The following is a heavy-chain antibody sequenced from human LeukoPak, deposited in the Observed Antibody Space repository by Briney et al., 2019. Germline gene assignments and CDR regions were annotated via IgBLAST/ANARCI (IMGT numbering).Heavy chain of an antibody. J-gene: IGHJ5*02. CDR1: GGSFSGYY. D-gene: IGHD3-10*01. CDR2: INHSGST. CDR3: ARGSTLLWFGELLSWFDP. Sequence: PSETLSLTCAVYGGSFSGYYWSWIRQPPGKGLEWIGEINHSGSTNYNPSLKSRVTISVDTSKNQFSPKLSSVTAADTAVYYCARGSTLLWFGELLSWFDPWGQGTLVTVSS. V-gene: IGHV4-34*01.